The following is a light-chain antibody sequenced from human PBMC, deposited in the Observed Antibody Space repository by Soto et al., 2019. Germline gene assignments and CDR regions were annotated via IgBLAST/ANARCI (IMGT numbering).Light chain of an antibody. CDR2: GAS. CDR1: QSVSSSY. J-gene: IGKJ2*02. Sequence: EIVLTQSPGTLSLSPGERATLSCRASQSVSSSYLAWCQQKPGQAPRLLIYGASSRATGIPDRFSGSGSGTDFTLTISRLEPEDFAVYYCQQYGSSRLSTFGQGTKLEIK. V-gene: IGKV3-20*01. CDR3: QQYGSSRLST.